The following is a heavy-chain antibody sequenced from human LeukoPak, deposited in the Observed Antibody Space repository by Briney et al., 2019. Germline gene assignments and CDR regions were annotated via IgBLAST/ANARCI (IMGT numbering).Heavy chain of an antibody. CDR2: IDHSGST. Sequence: PSETLSLTCAVYGGSFSGYYWNWIRQPPGKGLEWIGEIDHSGSTNYNPSLKSRVTISVDKPKNQFSLKLSSVTAADTAVYYCARRGSAAALGYWGQGTLVNVSS. D-gene: IGHD6-13*01. V-gene: IGHV4-34*01. J-gene: IGHJ4*02. CDR3: ARRGSAAALGY. CDR1: GGSFSGYY.